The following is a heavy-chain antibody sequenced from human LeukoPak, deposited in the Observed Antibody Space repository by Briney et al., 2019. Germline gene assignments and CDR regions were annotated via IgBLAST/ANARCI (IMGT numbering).Heavy chain of an antibody. V-gene: IGHV1-2*02. Sequence: ASVKVSCKASGYTFTGYYMHWVRQAPGQGLEWMGWINPNSGGTNYAQKFQGRVTMTRDTSISTAYMELSRLKASDTAMYYCARGPTGDAFDIWGQGTMVTVSS. CDR3: ARGPTGDAFDI. CDR1: GYTFTGYY. J-gene: IGHJ3*02. CDR2: INPNSGGT.